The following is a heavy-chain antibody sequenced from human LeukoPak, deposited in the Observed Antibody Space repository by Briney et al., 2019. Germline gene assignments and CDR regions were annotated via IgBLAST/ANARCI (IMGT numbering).Heavy chain of an antibody. J-gene: IGHJ6*02. CDR1: GGSISSGGYS. D-gene: IGHD1-1*01. V-gene: IGHV4-30-2*01. Sequence: SETLSLTCAVSGGSISSGGYSWSWIRQPPGKGLEWIGYIYHSGSTYYNPSLKSRVTISVDRSKNQFSLKLGSVTAADTAVYYCARERRRDYYYYGMDVWGQGTTVTVSS. CDR2: IYHSGST. CDR3: ARERRRDYYYYGMDV.